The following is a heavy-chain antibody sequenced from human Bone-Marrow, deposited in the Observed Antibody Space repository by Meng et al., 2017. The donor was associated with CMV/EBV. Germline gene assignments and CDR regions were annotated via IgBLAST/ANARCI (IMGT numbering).Heavy chain of an antibody. D-gene: IGHD2-2*01. V-gene: IGHV1-69*10. J-gene: IGHJ3*02. Sequence: SVKVSCKASGGSFSRSSISWVRRAPGQGLEWMGRIIPDLGMSNYAQKFQGRVTVTAHKSTTTAYMELRSLRSEDTAVYYCAREPAHDAFDIWGQGTMVTVSS. CDR2: IIPDLGMS. CDR3: AREPAHDAFDI. CDR1: GGSFSRSS.